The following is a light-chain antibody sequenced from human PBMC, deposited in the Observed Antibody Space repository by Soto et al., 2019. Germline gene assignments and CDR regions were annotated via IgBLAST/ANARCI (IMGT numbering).Light chain of an antibody. Sequence: VVMTQSPATLSVSPGETATLSCRASQNIGSNLAWYQQKPGQAPRLLIYGTSTTATGIPARFSGSGSVTEFTLTISSLQSEDFAVYYCQQYNNWPITFGQGTRLEIK. J-gene: IGKJ5*01. CDR3: QQYNNWPIT. CDR2: GTS. CDR1: QNIGSN. V-gene: IGKV3-15*01.